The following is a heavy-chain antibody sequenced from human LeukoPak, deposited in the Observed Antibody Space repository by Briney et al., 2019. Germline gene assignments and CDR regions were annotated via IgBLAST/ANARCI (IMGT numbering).Heavy chain of an antibody. J-gene: IGHJ4*02. CDR1: GFTFSSYA. D-gene: IGHD3-10*01. Sequence: PGGSLRLSCAASGFTFSSYALSWVRQAPGKGMEWVSTVSGSGHTTYYADSVKGRFTISRDNSKNTLYLQMNSLRAEDTAVYYCANLPMVRGANFDYWGQGTLVTVSS. CDR3: ANLPMVRGANFDY. V-gene: IGHV3-23*01. CDR2: VSGSGHTT.